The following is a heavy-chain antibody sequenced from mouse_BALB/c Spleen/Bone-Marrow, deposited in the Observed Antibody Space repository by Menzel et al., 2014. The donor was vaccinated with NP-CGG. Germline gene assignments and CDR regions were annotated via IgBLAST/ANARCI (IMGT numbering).Heavy chain of an antibody. CDR1: GFSLTSYG. CDR2: IWAGGST. Sequence: VQLVESGPGLVAPSQSLSITCTVSGFSLTSYGVHWVRQPPGKGLEWLGVIWAGGSTNYNSALMSRLSISKDNSESQVFLKMNSLQTDDTAMYYCARDYYGSLYAMDYWGQGTSVTVSS. CDR3: ARDYYGSLYAMDY. D-gene: IGHD1-1*01. J-gene: IGHJ4*01. V-gene: IGHV2-9*02.